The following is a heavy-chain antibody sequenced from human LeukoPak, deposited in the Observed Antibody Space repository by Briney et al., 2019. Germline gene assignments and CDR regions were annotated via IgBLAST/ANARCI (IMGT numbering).Heavy chain of an antibody. CDR3: ARERKGYYDILTGYPPGYFDL. CDR2: IYTSGST. CDR1: GVSISHY. Sequence: PSETLSLTCTVSGVSISHYWSWIRQPAGKGLEWIGRIYTSGSTNYNPSLKSRVTMSVDTSKNQFSLKLSSVTAADTAVYYCARERKGYYDILTGYPPGYFDLWGRGTLVTVSS. J-gene: IGHJ2*01. D-gene: IGHD3-9*01. V-gene: IGHV4-4*07.